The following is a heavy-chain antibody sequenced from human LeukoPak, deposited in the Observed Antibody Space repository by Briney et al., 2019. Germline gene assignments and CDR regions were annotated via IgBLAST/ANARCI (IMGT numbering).Heavy chain of an antibody. CDR2: IYPGDSDT. CDR3: ARHGLVGATTIFFDY. V-gene: IGHV5-51*01. J-gene: IGHJ4*02. CDR1: GYSFTSYW. D-gene: IGHD1-26*01. Sequence: GESLKISCKGSGYSFTSYWIGWVRQIPGKGLEWMGIIYPGDSDTRYSPSFQGQVTISADKSISTAYLQWSSLKASDTAMYYCARHGLVGATTIFFDYWGQGTLVTVSS.